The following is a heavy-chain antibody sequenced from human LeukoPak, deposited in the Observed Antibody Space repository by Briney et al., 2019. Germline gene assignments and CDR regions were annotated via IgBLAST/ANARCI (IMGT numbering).Heavy chain of an antibody. CDR1: GGTFSSYA. CDR2: IIPIFGIA. J-gene: IGHJ4*02. CDR3: AREEEKVVAGPHFDY. D-gene: IGHD6-19*01. Sequence: SVKVSCKASGGTFSSYAISWVRQAPGQGLEWMGRIIPIFGIANYAQKFQGRVTITADKSTSTAYMELSSLRSGDTAVYYCAREEEKVVAGPHFDYWGQGTLVTVSS. V-gene: IGHV1-69*04.